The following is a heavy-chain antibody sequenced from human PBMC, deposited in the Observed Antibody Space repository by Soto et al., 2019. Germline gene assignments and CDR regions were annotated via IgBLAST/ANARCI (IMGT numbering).Heavy chain of an antibody. CDR1: GYTFDSYW. J-gene: IGHJ4*02. V-gene: IGHV1-18*01. Sequence: AYVWVSCNASGYTFDSYWISWVRQAPGQGLEWMGWISAYNGNTKYAQKLQGRVTMTTDTSTSTAYMELRSLRSDDTAVYYCARESPPADYWGQGTLVTVSS. CDR3: ARESPPADY. CDR2: ISAYNGNT.